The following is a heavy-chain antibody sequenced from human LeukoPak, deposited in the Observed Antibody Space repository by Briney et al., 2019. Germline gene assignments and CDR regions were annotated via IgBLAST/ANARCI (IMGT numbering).Heavy chain of an antibody. CDR1: GASISSYY. J-gene: IGHJ4*02. V-gene: IGHV4-4*07. Sequence: SETLSLTCTVSGASISSYYWSWIRQPAGKGLEWIGRIYVSGSSVYNPSLESRVTISVDTSKNQFSLKLSSVTAADTALYYCARLGRSYGSGTTRGYFDYWGQGTLVTVSS. CDR3: ARLGRSYGSGTTRGYFDY. CDR2: IYVSGSS. D-gene: IGHD3-10*01.